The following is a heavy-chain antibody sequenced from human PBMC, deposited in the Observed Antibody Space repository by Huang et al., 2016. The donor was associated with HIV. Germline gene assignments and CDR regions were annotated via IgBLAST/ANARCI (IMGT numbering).Heavy chain of an antibody. V-gene: IGHV7-4-1*02. CDR2: INTHTGNP. D-gene: IGHD3-22*01. J-gene: IGHJ4*02. Sequence: QVQLVQSGSELRKPGASVKVSCQASGYTFTRYAMNWVRQAPGQGLEWMGWINTHTGNPTYAQGFTGRFVLSVDTSVSTAYLQISSLEAEDTAVYYCARDYYDSRGYDIHAVVDYWGQGTLVTVSS. CDR3: ARDYYDSRGYDIHAVVDY. CDR1: GYTFTRYA.